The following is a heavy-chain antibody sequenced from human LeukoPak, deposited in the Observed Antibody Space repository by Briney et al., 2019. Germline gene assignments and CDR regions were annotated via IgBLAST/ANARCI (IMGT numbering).Heavy chain of an antibody. CDR3: ARTYYYGSGRWETSQRLGEY. CDR1: GGSISSGGYY. J-gene: IGHJ4*02. CDR2: IYYSGST. Sequence: SQTLSLTCTVSGGSISSGGYYWSWMRQHPGKGLEWIGYIYYSGSTYYNPSLKSRVTISVDTSKNQFSLKLSSVTAADTAVYYCARTYYYGSGRWETSQRLGEYWGQGTLVTVSS. V-gene: IGHV4-31*03. D-gene: IGHD3-10*01.